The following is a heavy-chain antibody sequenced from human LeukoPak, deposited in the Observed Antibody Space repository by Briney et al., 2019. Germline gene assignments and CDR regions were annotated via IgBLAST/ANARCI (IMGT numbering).Heavy chain of an antibody. CDR3: ARVGDVRFFDWLAKFFDY. CDR1: GFTFSSYW. V-gene: IGHV3-48*04. CDR2: ISSSGSTI. Sequence: GGSLRLSCAASGFTFSSYWMNWVRQAPGKGLEWVSYISSSGSTIYYADSVKGRFTISRDNAKNSLLLHMNSLRAEDTAVYYCARVGDVRFFDWLAKFFDYWGQGTLVTVSS. D-gene: IGHD3-9*01. J-gene: IGHJ4*02.